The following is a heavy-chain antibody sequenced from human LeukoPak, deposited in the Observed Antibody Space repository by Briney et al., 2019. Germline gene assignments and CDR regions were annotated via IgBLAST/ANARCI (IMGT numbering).Heavy chain of an antibody. Sequence: ASVKVSCKASGYTFTSYGISWVRQAPGQGLEWMGWISAYNGNTNYAQKLQGRVTMTTDTSTSTAYMELRSLRSDDTAVYYCARGGRNNPYYYDSSGYFPIEDWGQGTLVTVSS. CDR2: ISAYNGNT. J-gene: IGHJ4*02. CDR3: ARGGRNNPYYYDSSGYFPIED. D-gene: IGHD3-22*01. V-gene: IGHV1-18*01. CDR1: GYTFTSYG.